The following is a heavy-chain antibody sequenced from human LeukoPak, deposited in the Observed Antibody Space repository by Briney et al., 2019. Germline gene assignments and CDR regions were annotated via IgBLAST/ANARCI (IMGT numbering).Heavy chain of an antibody. V-gene: IGHV3-21*01. CDR2: ISSSSSYI. CDR3: ARARDRLTYYYYYMDV. D-gene: IGHD3-22*01. J-gene: IGHJ6*03. CDR1: GFTFSSYS. Sequence: GGSLRLSCAASGFTFSSYSMNWVRQAPGKGLEWVSSISSSSSYIYYADSVKGRFTISRDNAKNSLYLQMNSLRAEDTAVYYCARARDRLTYYYYYMDVWGKGTTVTVSS.